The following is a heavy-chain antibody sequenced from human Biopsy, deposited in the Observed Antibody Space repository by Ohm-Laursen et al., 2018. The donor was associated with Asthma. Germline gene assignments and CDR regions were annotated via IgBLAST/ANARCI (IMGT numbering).Heavy chain of an antibody. D-gene: IGHD3-22*01. CDR1: GFKFDEYT. CDR3: AKVRSDWVITESFDY. CDR2: ISWNSATI. Sequence: SLRLSCAASGFKFDEYTMHWVRQAPGKGLEWVSGISWNSATIGYADSVEGRFTISRDNAKNSVLLHMDSLRPEDTAFYYCAKVRSDWVITESFDYWGQGVLVTVSS. J-gene: IGHJ4*02. V-gene: IGHV3-9*01.